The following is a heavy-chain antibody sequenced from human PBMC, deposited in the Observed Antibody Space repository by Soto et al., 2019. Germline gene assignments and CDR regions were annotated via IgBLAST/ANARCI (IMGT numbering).Heavy chain of an antibody. CDR3: ARDQIGYARFDY. D-gene: IGHD2-2*01. J-gene: IGHJ4*02. V-gene: IGHV3-23*01. CDR2: INGGGTA. Sequence: GGSLRLSCAASGFTFISYVINWVRQAPEKGLEWVSAINGGGTAYYTNSVKGRFTISRDNSKNTVYLEMNSLAAEDTAIYYCARDQIGYARFDYWGQGAQVTVSS. CDR1: GFTFISYV.